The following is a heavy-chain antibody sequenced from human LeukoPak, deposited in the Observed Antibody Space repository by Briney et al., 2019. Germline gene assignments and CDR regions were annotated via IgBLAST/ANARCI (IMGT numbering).Heavy chain of an antibody. CDR2: IYYSGST. Sequence: PSETLSLTCTVSGGSISSGDYYWSWIRQPPGTGLEWIGYIYYSGSTYYNPSLKSRVTISVDTSKNQFSLKLSSVSAADTAVYYCARYCSGGSCYSDWFDPWGQGTLVTVSS. CDR3: ARYCSGGSCYSDWFDP. J-gene: IGHJ5*02. V-gene: IGHV4-30-4*02. CDR1: GGSISSGDYY. D-gene: IGHD2-15*01.